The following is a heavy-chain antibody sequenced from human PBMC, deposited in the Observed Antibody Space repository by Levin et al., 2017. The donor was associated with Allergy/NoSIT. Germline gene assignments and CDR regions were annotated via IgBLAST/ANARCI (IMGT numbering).Heavy chain of an antibody. CDR3: ARPGGSVVAATGYYYMDV. CDR2: ISYDGSNK. D-gene: IGHD2-15*01. Sequence: GGSLRLSCAASGFTFSSYAMHWVRQAPGKGLEWVAVISYDGSNKYYADSVKGRFTISRDNSKNTLYLQMNSLRAEDTAVYYCARPGGSVVAATGYYYMDVWGKGTTVTVSS. V-gene: IGHV3-30-3*01. J-gene: IGHJ6*03. CDR1: GFTFSSYA.